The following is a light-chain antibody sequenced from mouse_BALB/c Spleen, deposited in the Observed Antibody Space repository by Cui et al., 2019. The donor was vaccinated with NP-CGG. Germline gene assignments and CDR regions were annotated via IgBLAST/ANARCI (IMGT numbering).Light chain of an antibody. CDR1: TGAGTTRNY. Sequence: QVVVTQQSALTTSPGATVTLTCRSSTGAGTTRNYANWVQEKPDHLFTGLIGGTNNRVPGVPARFSGSLIGDKAALTITGAQTEDEAIYFCALWYSNHWVFGGGTKLTVL. CDR2: GTN. V-gene: IGLV1*01. J-gene: IGLJ1*01. CDR3: ALWYSNHWV.